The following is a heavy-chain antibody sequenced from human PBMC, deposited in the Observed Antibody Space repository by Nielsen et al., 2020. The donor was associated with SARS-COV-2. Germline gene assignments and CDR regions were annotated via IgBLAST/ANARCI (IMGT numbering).Heavy chain of an antibody. V-gene: IGHV1-18*04. Sequence: ASVKVSCKASGYTFTSYGISWVRQAPGQGLEWMGWISAYNGNTNYAQKLQGRVTMTTDTSTSTAYMELRSLRSDDTAVYYCARDPPYSSSHYYYYYMDVWGKGTTVTVS. D-gene: IGHD6-6*01. J-gene: IGHJ6*03. CDR1: GYTFTSYG. CDR3: ARDPPYSSSHYYYYYMDV. CDR2: ISAYNGNT.